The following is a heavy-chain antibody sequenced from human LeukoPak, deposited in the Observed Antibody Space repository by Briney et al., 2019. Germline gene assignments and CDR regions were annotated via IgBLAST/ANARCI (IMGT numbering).Heavy chain of an antibody. V-gene: IGHV3-30*04. CDR1: GFNFSYFA. J-gene: IGHJ4*02. CDR3: ARVLGAGTFDS. Sequence: GGSLRLSCAVSGFNFSYFAMHWLRQAPGKGLEWVAVISHDGKKKYHADSVKGRFSISRDDSKNTLYLQMNSLTAEDTAVYFCARVLGAGTFDSWGQGALVTVSS. D-gene: IGHD1-26*01. CDR2: ISHDGKKK.